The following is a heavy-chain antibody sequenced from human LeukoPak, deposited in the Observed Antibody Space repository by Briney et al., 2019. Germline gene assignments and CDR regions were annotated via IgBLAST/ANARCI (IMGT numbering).Heavy chain of an antibody. V-gene: IGHV1-2*02. CDR1: GSTFTGYF. CDR2: INPNSGST. CDR3: ARDKGITMIDYDY. Sequence: ASVKVSCKASGSTFTGYFIHWVRQAPGQGLEWMGWINPNSGSTNYAQKFQGRVTMTRDTSINTAYMELSRLRSDDTAVYYCARDKGITMIDYDYWGQGTLVTVSS. J-gene: IGHJ4*02. D-gene: IGHD3-22*01.